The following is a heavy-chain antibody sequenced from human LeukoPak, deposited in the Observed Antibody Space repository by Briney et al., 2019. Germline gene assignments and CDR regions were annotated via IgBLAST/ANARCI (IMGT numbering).Heavy chain of an antibody. CDR1: GFTFSSYA. J-gene: IGHJ4*02. CDR3: AKDLTSPNYDYVWGSYPPVY. V-gene: IGHV3-23*01. CDR2: ISGSGGST. D-gene: IGHD3-16*02. Sequence: GGSLRLSCAASGFTFSSYAMSWVRQAPGKGLEWVSAISGSGGSTYYADSVKGRFTISRDNSKNTLYLQVNSLRAEDTAVYYCAKDLTSPNYDYVWGSYPPVYWGQGTLVTVSS.